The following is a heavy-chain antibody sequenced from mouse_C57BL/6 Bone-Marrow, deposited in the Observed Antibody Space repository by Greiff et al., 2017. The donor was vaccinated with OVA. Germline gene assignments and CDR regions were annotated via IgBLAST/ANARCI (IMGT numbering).Heavy chain of an antibody. J-gene: IGHJ2*01. Sequence: EVQLQQSGPELVKPGASVKISCKASGYTFTDYYMNWVKQSHGKSLEWIGDINPNNGGTSYNQKFKGKATLTVDKSSSTAYMELRSLTSEDSAVYYCANGYYEDYWGQGTTLTVSS. CDR2: INPNNGGT. D-gene: IGHD2-3*01. V-gene: IGHV1-26*01. CDR1: GYTFTDYY. CDR3: ANGYYEDY.